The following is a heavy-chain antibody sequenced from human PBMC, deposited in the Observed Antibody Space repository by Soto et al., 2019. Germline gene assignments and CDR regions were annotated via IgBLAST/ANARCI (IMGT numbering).Heavy chain of an antibody. D-gene: IGHD1-26*01. CDR2: ISGSGGST. CDR3: AKDRNRGSYWGMYGMDV. J-gene: IGHJ6*02. CDR1: GFPFSSYA. V-gene: IGHV3-23*01. Sequence: GGSLRLSCAASGFPFSSYAMSWVRQAPGKGLEWVSAISGSGGSTYYADSVKGRFTISRDNSKNTLYLQMNSLRAEDTAVYYCAKDRNRGSYWGMYGMDVWGQGTTVTVSS.